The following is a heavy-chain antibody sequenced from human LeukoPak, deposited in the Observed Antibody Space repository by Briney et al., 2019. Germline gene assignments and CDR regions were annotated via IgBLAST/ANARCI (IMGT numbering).Heavy chain of an antibody. CDR3: ARDRLLWFGELSGDFDY. CDR1: GYTFNLYG. Sequence: GASVKVSCKASGYTFNLYGISWVRQAPGQGLEWMGWINPNSGGTNYAQKLQGRVTMTTDTSTSTAYMELRSLRSDDTAVYYCARDRLLWFGELSGDFDYWGQGTLVTVSS. D-gene: IGHD3-10*01. CDR2: INPNSGGT. V-gene: IGHV1-18*01. J-gene: IGHJ4*02.